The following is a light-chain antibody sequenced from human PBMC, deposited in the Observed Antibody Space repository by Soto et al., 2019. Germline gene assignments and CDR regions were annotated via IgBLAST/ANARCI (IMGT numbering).Light chain of an antibody. CDR3: AAWHDSLRAWV. CDR2: KNN. CDR1: SSSIGSNF. Sequence: QSVLTQPPSTSGTPGQRVTISCSGSSSSIGSNFVYWYQQIPGTAPTLLIYKNNQRPSGVPDRFSGSKSGTSASLAISGLRSDDEADYYCAAWHDSLRAWVFGGGTQLTVL. J-gene: IGLJ3*02. V-gene: IGLV1-47*01.